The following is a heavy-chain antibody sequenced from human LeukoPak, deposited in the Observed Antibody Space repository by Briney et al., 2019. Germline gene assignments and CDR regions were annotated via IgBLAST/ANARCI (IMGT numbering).Heavy chain of an antibody. D-gene: IGHD4-17*01. CDR1: GFIFSSYN. V-gene: IGHV3-23*01. J-gene: IGHJ6*02. CDR3: AKLQSDGLRTYYGMDV. CDR2: STGSGGTT. Sequence: GGSLRLSCVASGFIFSSYNMNWVRQAPGKGLEWVSASTGSGGTTYYADSVMGRFTISRDNSKNTLYLQMNSLRAEDTAVYYCAKLQSDGLRTYYGMDVWGQGTTVTVSS.